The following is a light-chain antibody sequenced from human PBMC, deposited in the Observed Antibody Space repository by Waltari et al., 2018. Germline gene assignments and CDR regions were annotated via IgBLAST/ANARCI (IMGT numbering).Light chain of an antibody. CDR1: QSVFYSSNNRNY. J-gene: IGKJ1*01. Sequence: IVMTQSPDSLSVALGERATINCKSSQSVFYSSNNRNYLGWYQHKLGQPPKLLIYWASTRESGVPDRFSGSGSGTDVTLTISSLQAEDVAVYYCQQYFATPRTFGQGTKVEIK. CDR2: WAS. CDR3: QQYFATPRT. V-gene: IGKV4-1*01.